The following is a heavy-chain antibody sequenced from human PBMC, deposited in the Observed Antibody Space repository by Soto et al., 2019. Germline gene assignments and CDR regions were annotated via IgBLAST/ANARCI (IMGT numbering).Heavy chain of an antibody. CDR2: VDPSDSYT. CDR3: ARQMTYSNTWYT. J-gene: IGHJ5*02. D-gene: IGHD6-13*01. V-gene: IGHV5-10-1*01. Sequence: LKISCKGSGYSFTSYWISWVRQMPGKGLEWMGRVDPSDSYTNYSPSFQGHVTISADKSISTAYLQWSSLKASDTAMYYCARQMTYSNTWYTWGQGTLVTVSS. CDR1: GYSFTSYW.